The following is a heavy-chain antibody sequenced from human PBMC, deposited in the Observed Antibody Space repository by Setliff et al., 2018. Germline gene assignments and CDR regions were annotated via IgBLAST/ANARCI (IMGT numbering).Heavy chain of an antibody. J-gene: IGHJ4*02. CDR1: GKSFTKYD. Sequence: GASVKVSCKTLGKSFTKYDFHWVRQATGQGLEWMGWMHPNSGNTGYAQKFQGRVTMTSNTAKSITYLQMKSLKTEDTAVYYCSRDLTYYYDSSGYYGFDYWGQGTLVTVSS. CDR2: MHPNSGNT. V-gene: IGHV1-8*01. CDR3: SRDLTYYYDSSGYYGFDY. D-gene: IGHD3-22*01.